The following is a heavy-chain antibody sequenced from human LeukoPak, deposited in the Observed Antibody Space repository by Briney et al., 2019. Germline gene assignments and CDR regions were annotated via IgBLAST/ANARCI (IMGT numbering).Heavy chain of an antibody. V-gene: IGHV3-21*01. Sequence: GGSLRLSCAASGFTFSSYSMNWVRQAPGKGLEWVSSISSSSSYIYYADSVKGRFTISRDNAKNSLYLQMNSLRAGDTAVYYCARGGKITMILRPRAFDIWGQGTMVTVSS. CDR1: GFTFSSYS. CDR3: ARGGKITMILRPRAFDI. J-gene: IGHJ3*02. D-gene: IGHD3-22*01. CDR2: ISSSSSYI.